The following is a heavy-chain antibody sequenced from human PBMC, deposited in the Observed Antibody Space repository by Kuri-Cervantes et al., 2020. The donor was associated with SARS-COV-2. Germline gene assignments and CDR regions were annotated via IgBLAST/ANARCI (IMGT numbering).Heavy chain of an antibody. CDR2: IYYSGST. CDR1: GGSISSSSYY. Sequence: SETLSPTCPVSGGSISSSSYYWGLIRQPPGKGLEWIGSIYYSGSTYYNPSLKSRVTISVDTSKNQFSLKLSSVTAADTAVYYCALRIVATIGFDYWGQGTLVTVSS. D-gene: IGHD5-12*01. CDR3: ALRIVATIGFDY. V-gene: IGHV4-39*07. J-gene: IGHJ4*02.